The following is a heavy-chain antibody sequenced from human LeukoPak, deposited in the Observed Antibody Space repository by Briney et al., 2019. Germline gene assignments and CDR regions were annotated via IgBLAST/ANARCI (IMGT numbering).Heavy chain of an antibody. Sequence: SQTLSLTCAVSGGSISSGGYSWSWIRQPPGKGLEWIGEINHSGSTNYNPSLKSRVTISVDTSKNQFSLKLSSVTAADTAVYYCARGRYSGYDPGFDYWGQGTLVTVSS. J-gene: IGHJ4*02. CDR2: INHSGST. V-gene: IGHV4-30-2*01. D-gene: IGHD5-12*01. CDR3: ARGRYSGYDPGFDY. CDR1: GGSISSGGYS.